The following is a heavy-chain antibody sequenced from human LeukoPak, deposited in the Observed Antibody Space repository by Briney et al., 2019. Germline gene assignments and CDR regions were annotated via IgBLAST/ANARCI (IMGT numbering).Heavy chain of an antibody. CDR1: GFTFSNYW. Sequence: GGSLRLSCAASGFTFSNYWMGWVRRAPGKGLEWVSTIKKDASEMDYVDSVKGRFSISRDNAKNSLYLQMHSLRVEDTAVYYCARGPAYGDRLDFFDFWGQGTQVTVSS. CDR3: ARGPAYGDRLDFFDF. J-gene: IGHJ4*02. D-gene: IGHD4-17*01. CDR2: IKKDASEM. V-gene: IGHV3-7*01.